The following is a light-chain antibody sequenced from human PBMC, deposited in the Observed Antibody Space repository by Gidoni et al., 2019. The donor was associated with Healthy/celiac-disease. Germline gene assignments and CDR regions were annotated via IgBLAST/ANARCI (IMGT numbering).Light chain of an antibody. CDR1: QGISSY. CDR2: AAS. J-gene: IGKJ1*01. V-gene: IGKV1-8*01. CDR3: QQYYSYPWT. Sequence: AIRTTQSPSSFSASTGDRVTITCRASQGISSYLDWYQQKPGKAPKLLIYAASTLESGVPSRFSGSGSGTDFTLTISCLQSEDFATYYCQQYYSYPWTFGQGTKVEIK.